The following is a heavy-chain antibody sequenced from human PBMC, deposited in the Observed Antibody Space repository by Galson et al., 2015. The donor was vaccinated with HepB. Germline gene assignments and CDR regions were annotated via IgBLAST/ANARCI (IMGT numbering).Heavy chain of an antibody. J-gene: IGHJ4*02. D-gene: IGHD2-2*01. CDR2: ISYDGSNK. V-gene: IGHV3-30*18. CDR3: AKGGGFEYQLLSIDY. CDR1: GFTFSSSG. Sequence: SLRLSCAASGFTFSSSGMHWVRQAPGKGLEWVAVISYDGSNKYYADSVKGRFTIFRENSKNTLYLQMNSLRAEDTAVYYCAKGGGFEYQLLSIDYWGQGTLVTVSS.